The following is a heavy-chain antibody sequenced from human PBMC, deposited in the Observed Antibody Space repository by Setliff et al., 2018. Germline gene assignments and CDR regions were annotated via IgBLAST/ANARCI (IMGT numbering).Heavy chain of an antibody. Sequence: GESLKISCKGSGYNFASYWIAWVRQMPGKGLEWMGIIYPGDSDTRYSPSFQGQVTISADKSISTAYLQWSSLKASDTAMYYCARYDSSGYHYYYGMDVWGQGTTVTV. V-gene: IGHV5-51*01. J-gene: IGHJ6*02. D-gene: IGHD3-22*01. CDR1: GYNFASYW. CDR3: ARYDSSGYHYYYGMDV. CDR2: IYPGDSDT.